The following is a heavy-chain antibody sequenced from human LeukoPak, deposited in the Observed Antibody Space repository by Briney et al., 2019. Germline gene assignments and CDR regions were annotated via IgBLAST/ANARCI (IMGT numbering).Heavy chain of an antibody. Sequence: GRSLRLSCAASGFTFSSYGMHWVRQAPGKGLEWVAVISYDGSNKYYADSVKSRFTISRDNSKNTLYLQMNSLRAEDTAVYYCAKDRKAAISYYYYYGMDVWGQGTTVTVSS. CDR1: GFTFSSYG. D-gene: IGHD2-2*01. CDR3: AKDRKAAISYYYYYGMDV. V-gene: IGHV3-30*18. CDR2: ISYDGSNK. J-gene: IGHJ6*02.